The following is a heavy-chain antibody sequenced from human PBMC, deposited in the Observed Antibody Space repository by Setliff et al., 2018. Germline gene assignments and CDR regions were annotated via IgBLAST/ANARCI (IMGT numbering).Heavy chain of an antibody. D-gene: IGHD5-18*01. Sequence: SETLSLTCTVSGYSISSGYYWGWIRQPPGKGLEWIGSIYHSGSTYYNPSLKSRVTISVDTSKNQFSLKLSSVTAADTAVYYCARHDVDTAMGNGNYYFASWGQGTLVTVSS. V-gene: IGHV4-38-2*02. CDR3: ARHDVDTAMGNGNYYFAS. CDR2: IYHSGST. CDR1: GYSISSGYY. J-gene: IGHJ4*02.